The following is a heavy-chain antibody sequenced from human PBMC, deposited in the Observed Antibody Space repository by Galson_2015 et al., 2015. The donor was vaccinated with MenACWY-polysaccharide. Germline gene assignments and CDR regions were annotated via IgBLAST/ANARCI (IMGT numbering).Heavy chain of an antibody. CDR1: GYKFSSYD. CDR2: MNHNSGNT. J-gene: IGHJ4*02. Sequence: SVQVSCKASGYKFSSYDINWVRQARGQGLEWMGWMNHNSGNTGYAQKFQGRVAMTRDTATSTAYMELRMLRYDDTAVYYCTRIIARKHTFVDSWGQGTLVSVS. V-gene: IGHV1-8*01. D-gene: IGHD2-21*01. CDR3: TRIIARKHTFVDS.